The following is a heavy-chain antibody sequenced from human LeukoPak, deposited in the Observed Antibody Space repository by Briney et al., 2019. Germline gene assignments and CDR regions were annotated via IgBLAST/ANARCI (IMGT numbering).Heavy chain of an antibody. J-gene: IGHJ4*02. V-gene: IGHV3-21*01. D-gene: IGHD2-15*01. Sequence: GGSLTLSCAASGFTFSAYSLNWVRQAPGKGLEWVSSISSSSSYIYYADSVQGRFTISRDNAKNSLYLQMNSLRAEDTAVYYCARVTGRYCSGGSCPFDYWGQGTLVTVSS. CDR2: ISSSSSYI. CDR3: ARVTGRYCSGGSCPFDY. CDR1: GFTFSAYS.